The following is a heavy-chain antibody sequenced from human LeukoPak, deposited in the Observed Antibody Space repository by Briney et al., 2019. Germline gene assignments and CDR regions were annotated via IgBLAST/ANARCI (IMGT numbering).Heavy chain of an antibody. J-gene: IGHJ4*02. V-gene: IGHV4-34*01. CDR3: ARVEWLDPGGFDY. Sequence: SETLSLTCTVSGGSISGTYYWSWIRQPPGKGLEWIGEINHSGSTNYNPSLESRVTISVDTSKNQFSLKLSSVTAADTAVYYCARVEWLDPGGFDYWGQGTLVTVSS. D-gene: IGHD6-19*01. CDR2: INHSGST. CDR1: GGSISGTYY.